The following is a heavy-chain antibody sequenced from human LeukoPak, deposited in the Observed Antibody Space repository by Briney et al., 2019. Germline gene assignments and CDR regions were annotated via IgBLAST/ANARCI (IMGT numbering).Heavy chain of an antibody. V-gene: IGHV4-34*01. D-gene: IGHD3-10*01. CDR1: GGSFSGYY. Sequence: SETLSLTCAVYGGSFSGYYWSWIRQPPGKGLEWIGEINHSGGTDYNPSLKSRVAISVDTSKNQFSLKLSSVTAADTAVYYCARGDYYGSGGYWGQGTLVTVSS. CDR3: ARGDYYGSGGY. J-gene: IGHJ4*02. CDR2: INHSGGT.